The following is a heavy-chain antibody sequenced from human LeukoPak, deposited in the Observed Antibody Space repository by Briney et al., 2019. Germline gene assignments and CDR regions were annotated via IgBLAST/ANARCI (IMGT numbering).Heavy chain of an antibody. J-gene: IGHJ4*02. CDR1: GFTFSAYG. CDR2: IWSDGGKS. D-gene: IGHD2-2*01. Sequence: GGSLRLSCAASGFTFSAYGMHWIRQAPGKGLEWVAVIWSDGGKSYNSDSVKGRFTISRDNSKNTLYLQMNSLRADDTAVYYCATDSIGPATDFDYWGQGTLVTVSS. V-gene: IGHV3-33*01. CDR3: ATDSIGPATDFDY.